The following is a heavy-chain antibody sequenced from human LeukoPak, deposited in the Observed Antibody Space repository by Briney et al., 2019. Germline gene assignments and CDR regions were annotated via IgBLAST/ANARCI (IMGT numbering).Heavy chain of an antibody. J-gene: IGHJ3*01. CDR2: FEPEEGKT. Sequence: ASGKVSCKASGYALSGLSIHWVRQSPGKGLEWMGGFEPEEGKTIYAQTFQGRLSMTEDTSTDTAFMELSTLESEDTAVYYCANEGDGFDLWGQGTMVTVSS. V-gene: IGHV1-24*01. CDR1: GYALSGLS. CDR3: ANEGDGFDL.